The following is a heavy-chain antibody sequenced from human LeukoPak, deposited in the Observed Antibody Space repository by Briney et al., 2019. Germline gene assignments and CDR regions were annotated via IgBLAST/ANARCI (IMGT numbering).Heavy chain of an antibody. CDR3: ARDYTGSGWLDY. Sequence: ASVKVSCKASGYTFTGHYMYWVRQAPGQGLKWMGWINPNSGGANYAQKFQGRVTMTSDTSISTACVELSRLISDDTAVYYCARDYTGSGWLDYWGQGALVTVSS. CDR2: INPNSGGA. V-gene: IGHV1-2*02. CDR1: GYTFTGHY. D-gene: IGHD6-19*01. J-gene: IGHJ4*02.